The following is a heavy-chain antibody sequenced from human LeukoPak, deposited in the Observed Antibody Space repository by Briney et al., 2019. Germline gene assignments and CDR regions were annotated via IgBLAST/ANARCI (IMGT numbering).Heavy chain of an antibody. CDR3: ARDAPPATSRYYYYYLDV. CDR1: GGTISRYY. Sequence: SETLSLTCTVSGGTISRYYWSWLRQPAGKGLEWIGRIYNTGGTNYNPSLSSRVTMSVDTSRNQFSLSLNSVTAADGAVYYCARDAPPATSRYYYYYLDVWGKGTTVTVSS. D-gene: IGHD2-2*01. V-gene: IGHV4-4*07. CDR2: IYNTGGT. J-gene: IGHJ6*03.